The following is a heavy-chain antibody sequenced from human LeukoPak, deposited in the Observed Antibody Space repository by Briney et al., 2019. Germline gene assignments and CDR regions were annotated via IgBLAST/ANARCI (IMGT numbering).Heavy chain of an antibody. CDR1: GFTFSSYW. CDR3: GRDLAIDY. CDR2: INSDGGST. Sequence: GGSLRLSCAASGFTFSSYWMHWVRQAPGKGLVWVSRINSDGGSTGYADSVRGRFTVSRDNAQNTLYLQLNSLRADDTAVYYCGRDLAIDYWGQGTLVTVSS. J-gene: IGHJ4*02. V-gene: IGHV3-74*01.